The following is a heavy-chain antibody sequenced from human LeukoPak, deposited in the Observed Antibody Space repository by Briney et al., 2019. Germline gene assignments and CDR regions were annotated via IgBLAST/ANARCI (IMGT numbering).Heavy chain of an antibody. J-gene: IGHJ4*02. D-gene: IGHD4-11*01. CDR3: AKGPNESSNYLFDY. CDR1: GFAFSSYA. V-gene: IGHV3-23*01. CDR2: ISGSGGET. Sequence: GGSLRLSCAASGFAFSSYAMNWVRQAPGKGLEWISVISGSGGETYYAGSVKGRFTISRDNSKNTVYVELNSLGGDDTAVYSCAKGPNESSNYLFDYWGQGTLVTVSS.